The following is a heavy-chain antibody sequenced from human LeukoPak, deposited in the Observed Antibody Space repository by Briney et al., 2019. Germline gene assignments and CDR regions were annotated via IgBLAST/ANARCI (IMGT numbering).Heavy chain of an antibody. D-gene: IGHD6-6*01. CDR3: AEDHASGFPNWFDP. J-gene: IGHJ5*02. Sequence: PGGSLRLSCAASGFTSSGYAMTWVRQVPGKGLEWVSAIVNSGVSTFYADSVKGRFTISRDNSKNTLYLQMNSLRAEDTAVYYCAEDHASGFPNWFDPWGRGTLVTVSS. CDR1: GFTSSGYA. CDR2: IVNSGVST. V-gene: IGHV3-23*01.